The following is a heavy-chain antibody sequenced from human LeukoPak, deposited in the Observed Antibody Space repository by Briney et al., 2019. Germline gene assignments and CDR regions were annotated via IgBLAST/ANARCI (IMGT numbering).Heavy chain of an antibody. V-gene: IGHV4-59*08. CDR1: GGSISSYY. D-gene: IGHD4-17*01. Sequence: SETLSLTCTVPGGSISSYYWSWIRQPPGKGLEWIGYIYYSGSTNYNPSLKSRVTISVDTSKNQFSLKLSSVTAADTAVYYCARHLSYGDPPDAFDIWGQGTMVTVSS. CDR2: IYYSGST. CDR3: ARHLSYGDPPDAFDI. J-gene: IGHJ3*02.